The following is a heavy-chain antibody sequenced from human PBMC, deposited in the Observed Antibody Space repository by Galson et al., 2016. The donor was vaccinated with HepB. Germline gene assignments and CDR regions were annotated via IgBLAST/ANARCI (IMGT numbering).Heavy chain of an antibody. Sequence: SLRLSCAASGVTVSNNYMIWVRQAPGKGLEWVSVIYTGGSTYYADSVKGRFTISSDNAKNTLYLQMNSLRAEDTAVYYCARGRSGWYSDYWGQGTLVTVSS. J-gene: IGHJ4*02. D-gene: IGHD6-19*01. V-gene: IGHV3-66*01. CDR3: ARGRSGWYSDY. CDR1: GVTVSNNY. CDR2: IYTGGST.